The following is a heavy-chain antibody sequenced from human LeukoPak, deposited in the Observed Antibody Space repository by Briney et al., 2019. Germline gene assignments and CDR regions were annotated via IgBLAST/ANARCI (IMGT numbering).Heavy chain of an antibody. CDR2: INHSGST. V-gene: IGHV4-34*01. J-gene: IGHJ3*02. Sequence: SETLSLTCAVYGGSFSGYYWSWIRQPPGKGLEWIGEINHSGSTNYSPSLKSRVTISVDTSKNQFSLKLSSVTAADTAVYYCARSQLSKGWAFDIWGQGTMVTVSS. CDR1: GGSFSGYY. CDR3: ARSQLSKGWAFDI. D-gene: IGHD3-16*02.